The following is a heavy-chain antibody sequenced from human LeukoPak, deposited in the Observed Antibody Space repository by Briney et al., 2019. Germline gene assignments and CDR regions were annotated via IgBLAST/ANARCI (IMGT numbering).Heavy chain of an antibody. CDR3: ATPRGTVTTGAVY. J-gene: IGHJ4*02. D-gene: IGHD4-17*01. CDR1: GFTFRSYA. Sequence: PGGSLRLSCAASGFTFRSYAMSWVRQAPGKGLEWVSAITSGGTTYYADAVKGRFTISRDNSKNTLSLQMNNLRDDDTAIYYCATPRGTVTTGAVYWGQGTLVTVSS. CDR2: ITSGGTT. V-gene: IGHV3-23*01.